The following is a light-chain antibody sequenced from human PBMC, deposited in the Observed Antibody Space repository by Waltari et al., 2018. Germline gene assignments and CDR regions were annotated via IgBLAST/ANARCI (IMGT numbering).Light chain of an antibody. CDR2: EVS. CDR1: SSDVGGYNY. CDR3: SSYTSSSPYV. Sequence: QSALTQPASVSGSPGQSITISCTGTSSDVGGYNYVSWYQQHPGKAPQLMIYEVSNRPSGVSNRFPGSKSGNTASLTISVLQAEDEADYYCSSYTSSSPYVFGTGTKVTVL. J-gene: IGLJ1*01. V-gene: IGLV2-14*01.